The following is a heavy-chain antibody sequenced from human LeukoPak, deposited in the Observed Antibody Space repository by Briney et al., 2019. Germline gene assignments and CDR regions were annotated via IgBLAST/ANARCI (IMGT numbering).Heavy chain of an antibody. Sequence: PGRSLRLSSQAAGFTFMSFVMHLHRQAPGKGLEWVAVISYDGSNKYYADSVKGRFTISRDNSKNTPYLQMNSLRAEDTTVYYSARDIGPFDIWGQGTIVIVSS. CDR2: ISYDGSNK. J-gene: IGHJ3*02. CDR1: GFTFMSFV. CDR3: ARDIGPFDI. V-gene: IGHV3-30-3*01.